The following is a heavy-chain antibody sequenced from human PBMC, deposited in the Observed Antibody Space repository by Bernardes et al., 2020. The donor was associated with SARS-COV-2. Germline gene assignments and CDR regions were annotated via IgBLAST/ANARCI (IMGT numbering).Heavy chain of an antibody. CDR3: ARDLLGPFSYSSGWATFDY. J-gene: IGHJ4*02. CDR2: ISAYNGNT. D-gene: IGHD6-19*01. V-gene: IGHV1-18*01. CDR1: GYTFTSYG. Sequence: ASVKVSCKASGYTFTSYGISWVRQAPGQGLEWMGWISAYNGNTNYAQKLQGRVTMTTDTSTSTAYMELRSLRSDDTAVYYCARDLLGPFSYSSGWATFDYWGQGTLVTVSS.